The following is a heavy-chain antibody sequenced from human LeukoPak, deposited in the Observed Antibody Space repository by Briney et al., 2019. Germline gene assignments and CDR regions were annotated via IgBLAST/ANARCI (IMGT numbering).Heavy chain of an antibody. V-gene: IGHV3-30*02. D-gene: IGHD3-3*01. CDR3: AKDQVVSFWSGYYIMRH. Sequence: GGSLRLSCAASGFTFSSYGMHWVRQAPGKGLEWVAFIRYDGSNKYYADSVKGRFTISRDNSKNTLYLQMNSLRAENTVVYYYAKDQVVSFWSGYYIMRHWGQGTLVSVSS. J-gene: IGHJ4*02. CDR1: GFTFSSYG. CDR2: IRYDGSNK.